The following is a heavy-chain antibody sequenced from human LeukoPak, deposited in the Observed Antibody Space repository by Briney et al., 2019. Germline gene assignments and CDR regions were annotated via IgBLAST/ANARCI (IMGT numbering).Heavy chain of an antibody. V-gene: IGHV3-23*01. D-gene: IGHD3-22*01. CDR2: ISGSGGST. Sequence: PGGSLRLSCAASGFTFSSYAMSWVRQAPGKGLEWVSAISGSGGSTYYADSVKGRFTISRDNSKNTLYLQMYSLRAEDTAVYYCAEDLYYYDSRTYYWGQGTLVTVSS. J-gene: IGHJ4*02. CDR3: AEDLYYYDSRTYY. CDR1: GFTFSSYA.